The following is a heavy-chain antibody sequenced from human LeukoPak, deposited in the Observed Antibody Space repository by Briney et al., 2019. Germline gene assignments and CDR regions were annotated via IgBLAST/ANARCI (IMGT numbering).Heavy chain of an antibody. Sequence: PSETLSLTCTVSGGSISSYYWSWLRQPPGKGLEWIGYIYYSGSTNYNPSLKSRVTISVDTSKNQFSLKLSSVTAADTAVYYCARLSAEDCSSTSCYPGNYYYYYGMDVWGQGTTVTVSS. D-gene: IGHD2-2*01. CDR1: GGSISSYY. V-gene: IGHV4-59*01. CDR3: ARLSAEDCSSTSCYPGNYYYYYGMDV. CDR2: IYYSGST. J-gene: IGHJ6*02.